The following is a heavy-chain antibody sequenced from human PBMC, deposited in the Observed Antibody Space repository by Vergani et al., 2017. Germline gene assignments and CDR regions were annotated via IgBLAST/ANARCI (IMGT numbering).Heavy chain of an antibody. CDR1: GFSLSNARMG. Sequence: QVTLKESGPVLGKPTETLTLTCTVSGFSLSNARMGVSWIRQPPGKALEWLAHIFSTDEKSYSTSLKSSLTISKDTSKSHVVLTMTNMDPVVTATYYCARIAFDILTDVMLFDIWGHGTMVTVSS. CDR3: ARIAFDILTDVMLFDI. J-gene: IGHJ3*02. V-gene: IGHV2-26*01. CDR2: IFSTDEK. D-gene: IGHD3-9*01.